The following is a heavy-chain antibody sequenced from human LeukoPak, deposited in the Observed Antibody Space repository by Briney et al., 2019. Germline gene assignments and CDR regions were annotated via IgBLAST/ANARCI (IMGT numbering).Heavy chain of an antibody. Sequence: ASVKVSCKASGYTFTGYYMHWVRQAPGQGLEWMGWIRAYNGNTNYAQKLQGRVTMTTDTSTSTAYMELRSLRSDDTAVYYCARDRGDSSGYYYPGVWGQGTLVTVSS. J-gene: IGHJ4*02. CDR2: IRAYNGNT. CDR3: ARDRGDSSGYYYPGV. D-gene: IGHD3-22*01. V-gene: IGHV1-18*04. CDR1: GYTFTGYY.